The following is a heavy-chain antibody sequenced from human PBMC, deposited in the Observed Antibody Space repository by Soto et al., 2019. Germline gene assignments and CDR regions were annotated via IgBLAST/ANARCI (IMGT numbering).Heavy chain of an antibody. V-gene: IGHV3-7*01. CDR2: IKQDGSEK. Sequence: GGSLRLSCAASAFTFSSYWMSWVRQAPGKGLEWVANIKQDGSEKYYVDSVKGRFTISRDNAKNSLYLQMNSPRAEDTAVYYCARVVAARRVTTNRGCYYFDYWGQGTLVTVSS. CDR3: ARVVAARRVTTNRGCYYFDY. CDR1: AFTFSSYW. J-gene: IGHJ4*02. D-gene: IGHD6-6*01.